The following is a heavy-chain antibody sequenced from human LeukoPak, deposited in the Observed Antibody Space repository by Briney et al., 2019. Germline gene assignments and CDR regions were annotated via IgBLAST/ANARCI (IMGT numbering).Heavy chain of an antibody. CDR1: GLTFSSYA. CDR2: ISGSGGST. J-gene: IGHJ4*02. Sequence: GGSLRLSCAASGLTFSSYAMSWVRQAPGQGLEWVSAISGSGGSTYYEDSVKGRFTISRDNAKSRLYLHMNSLRAEDTAVYFYATQYYYDYFFDYWGQGTLVTVSS. CDR3: ATQYYYDYFFDY. V-gene: IGHV3-23*01. D-gene: IGHD3-22*01.